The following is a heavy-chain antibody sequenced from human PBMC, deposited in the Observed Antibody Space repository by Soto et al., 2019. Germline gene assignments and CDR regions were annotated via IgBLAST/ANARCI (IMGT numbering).Heavy chain of an antibody. D-gene: IGHD3-22*01. CDR1: GHSFTYW. J-gene: IGHJ5*02. Sequence: EVQLVQSGAEVKKPGESLRISCKGSGHSFTYWISWVRQMPGKGLEWMGRIDPSDSYTNYSPSFQGHVTISADKSISTAYLQWSSLKASDTAMYFCASDISALDYDHSGRWFDPWGQGTLVTVSS. CDR2: IDPSDSYT. CDR3: ASDISALDYDHSGRWFDP. V-gene: IGHV5-10-1*01.